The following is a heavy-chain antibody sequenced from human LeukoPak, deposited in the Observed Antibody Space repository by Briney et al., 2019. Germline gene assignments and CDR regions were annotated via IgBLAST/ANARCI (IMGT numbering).Heavy chain of an antibody. CDR2: IIPIFGTA. CDR1: GGTFSSYA. CDR3: ASSIMISDFGFLIAAFDY. D-gene: IGHD3-16*01. Sequence: SVKVSCKASGGTFSSYAISWVRQAPGQGLEWMGGIIPIFGTANYAQKFQGGVTITADESTSTAYMELSSLRSEDTAVYYCASSIMISDFGFLIAAFDYWGQGTLVTVSS. J-gene: IGHJ4*02. V-gene: IGHV1-69*13.